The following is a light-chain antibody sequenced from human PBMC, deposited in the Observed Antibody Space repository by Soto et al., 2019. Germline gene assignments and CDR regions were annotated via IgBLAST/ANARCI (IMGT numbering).Light chain of an antibody. J-gene: IGKJ1*01. Sequence: DIQMTQSPSTLSASVGYSFTVTCRASQSIGTWLAWYQQKPGTAPKLLIDGASSLETGVSSRFSGSGSGTKFTLTITRLHPDDFATYYCQQYATYSPEWTFGQGTKGDIK. V-gene: IGKV1-5*01. CDR2: GAS. CDR3: QQYATYSPEWT. CDR1: QSIGTW.